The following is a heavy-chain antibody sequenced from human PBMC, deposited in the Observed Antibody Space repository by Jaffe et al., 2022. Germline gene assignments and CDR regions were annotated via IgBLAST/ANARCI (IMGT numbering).Heavy chain of an antibody. CDR3: ARRVVVVVAANQPNDAFDI. CDR1: GYSFTSYW. Sequence: EVQLVQSGAEVKKPGESLKISCKGSGYSFTSYWIGWVRQMPGKGLEWMGIIYPGDSDTRYSPSFQGQVTISADKSISTAYLQWSSLKASDTAMYYCARRVVVVVAANQPNDAFDIWGQGTMVTVSS. D-gene: IGHD2-15*01. V-gene: IGHV5-51*03. J-gene: IGHJ3*02. CDR2: IYPGDSDT.